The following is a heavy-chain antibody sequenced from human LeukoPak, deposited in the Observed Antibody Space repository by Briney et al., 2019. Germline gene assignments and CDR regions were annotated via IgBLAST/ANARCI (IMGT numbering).Heavy chain of an antibody. CDR3: AREFTAFDY. CDR2: INQDGSEK. J-gene: IGHJ4*02. D-gene: IGHD3-16*01. V-gene: IGHV3-7*01. CDR1: GFTFSTYW. Sequence: GGSLRLSCAASGFTFSTYWMTWVRQAPGKGLEWLAIINQDGSEKYHVDSLKGRFTISRDNSENILFLQMNSLRPEDTAVYYCAREFTAFDYWGQGTLVTVSS.